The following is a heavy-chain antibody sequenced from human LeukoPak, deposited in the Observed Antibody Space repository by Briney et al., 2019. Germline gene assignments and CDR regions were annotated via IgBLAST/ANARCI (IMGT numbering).Heavy chain of an antibody. J-gene: IGHJ4*02. Sequence: GGSLRLSCAASGFTFTNYWMSWVRQPPGRGLEWISYISGSGTSIYHANSVKGRFTISRDNAKNSVYLQMNSLRAEDTAVYYCARETYYGSGSYSDFALDYWGQGTLVTVSS. CDR2: ISGSGTSI. CDR3: ARETYYGSGSYSDFALDY. CDR1: GFTFTNYW. V-gene: IGHV3-48*04. D-gene: IGHD3-10*01.